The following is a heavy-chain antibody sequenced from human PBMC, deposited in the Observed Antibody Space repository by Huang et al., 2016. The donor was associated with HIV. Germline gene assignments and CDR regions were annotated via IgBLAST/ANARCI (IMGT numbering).Heavy chain of an antibody. CDR2: IIPGLGTR. V-gene: IGHV1-69*13. J-gene: IGHJ3*01. Sequence: QVQLVQSGAEVRKPGSSVKVSCRASGGSFNNFGINWVRQAPGQGIGGMGGIIPGLGTRNDAQRFKDRVTITADETTGVVHLEVTSLRSDDTAVYFCAKRGGAWGSPYAFDLWGPGTMVTVSS. D-gene: IGHD3-16*01. CDR1: GGSFNNFG. CDR3: AKRGGAWGSPYAFDL.